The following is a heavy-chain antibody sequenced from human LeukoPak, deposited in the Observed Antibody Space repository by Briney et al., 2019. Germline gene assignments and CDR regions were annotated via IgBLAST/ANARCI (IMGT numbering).Heavy chain of an antibody. J-gene: IGHJ6*02. Sequence: GGSLRLSCAASGFTVSSNYMSWVRQAPGKGLEWVSVIYSGGSTYYADSVKGRFTISRDNSKNTLYLQMNSLRAEDTAVYYGAKVPGYSYGYNYFGMDVWGQGTTVTVSS. CDR2: IYSGGST. D-gene: IGHD5-18*01. CDR3: AKVPGYSYGYNYFGMDV. V-gene: IGHV3-53*01. CDR1: GFTVSSNY.